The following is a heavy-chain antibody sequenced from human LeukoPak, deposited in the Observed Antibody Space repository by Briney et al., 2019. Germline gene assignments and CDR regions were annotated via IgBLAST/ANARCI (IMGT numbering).Heavy chain of an antibody. CDR3: ARDIEAAGLFLDY. V-gene: IGHV3-7*01. Sequence: GGSLRLSCAASGFTFSSYAMTWVRQAPGKGLEWVANIMYDGSEKDYMDSVKGRFTISRDNAKNSLYLQMNSLRAEDTAVYYCARDIEAAGLFLDYWGQGTLVTVSS. D-gene: IGHD6-13*01. CDR1: GFTFSSYA. CDR2: IMYDGSEK. J-gene: IGHJ4*02.